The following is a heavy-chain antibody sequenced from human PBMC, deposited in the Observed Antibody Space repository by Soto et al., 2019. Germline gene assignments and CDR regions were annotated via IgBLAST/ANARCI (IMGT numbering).Heavy chain of an antibody. J-gene: IGHJ6*02. CDR3: ARAVWFGESGVGRDV. Sequence: ESGGGVVQPGRSLRLSCAASGFTFSSYGMHWVRQAPGKGLEWVAVISYDGDNKYYADSVKGRFTISRDNSKTTLYMQMQSLRAEDAAVEYCARAVWFGESGVGRDVWGQGNTGTVS. V-gene: IGHV3-30*03. CDR2: ISYDGDNK. D-gene: IGHD3-10*01. CDR1: GFTFSSYG.